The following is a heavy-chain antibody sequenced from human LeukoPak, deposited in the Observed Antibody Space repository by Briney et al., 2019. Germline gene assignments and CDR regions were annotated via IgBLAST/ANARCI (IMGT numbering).Heavy chain of an antibody. CDR1: GGTFSSYA. Sequence: SVKVSRKASGGTFSSYAISWVRQAPGQGLEWMGGIIPIFGTANYAQKFQGRVTITTDESTSTAYMELSSLRSEDTAVYYCARHGDYLPSTYMDVWGKGTTVTVSS. CDR2: IIPIFGTA. V-gene: IGHV1-69*05. CDR3: ARHGDYLPSTYMDV. J-gene: IGHJ6*03. D-gene: IGHD4-17*01.